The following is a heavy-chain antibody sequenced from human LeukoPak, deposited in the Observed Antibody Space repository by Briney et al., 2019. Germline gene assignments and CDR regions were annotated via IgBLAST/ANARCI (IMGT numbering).Heavy chain of an antibody. V-gene: IGHV1-46*01. CDR2: INPSGGST. CDR1: GYTFTSYY. CDR3: ARFIVGGIDAFDI. J-gene: IGHJ3*02. Sequence: GASVKVSCKASGYTFTSYYMHWVRQAPGQGLEWMGIINPSGGSTSYAQKFQGRVTMTRDTSTGTVYMELSSLRSEDTAVYYCARFIVGGIDAFDIWGQGTMVTVSS. D-gene: IGHD2-15*01.